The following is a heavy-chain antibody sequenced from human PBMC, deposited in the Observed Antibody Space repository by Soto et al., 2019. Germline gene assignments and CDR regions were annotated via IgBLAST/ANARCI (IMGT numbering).Heavy chain of an antibody. V-gene: IGHV4-31*03. CDR2: IYYSGST. CDR1: GGSIISCGYY. J-gene: IGHJ6*02. Sequence: SETLSLTCTVSGGSIISCGYYWSWIRQHPGKGLEWIGYIYYSGSTYYNPSLESRVTISVDTSKNQFSLKLSSVTAADTAVYYCARSRVVTQLWSDGTYGMDVWGQGTTVTVSS. CDR3: ARSRVVTQLWSDGTYGMDV. D-gene: IGHD5-18*01.